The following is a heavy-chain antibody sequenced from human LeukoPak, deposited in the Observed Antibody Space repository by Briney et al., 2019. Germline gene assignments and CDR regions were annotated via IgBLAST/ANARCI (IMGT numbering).Heavy chain of an antibody. CDR3: ARDSQAVGTDFDY. CDR2: ISSSGSTI. V-gene: IGHV3-48*03. J-gene: IGHJ4*02. CDR1: GFTFSSYE. Sequence: GGSLRLSCAASGFTFSSYEMNWVRQAPGKGLDWVSYISSSGSTIYYADSVKGRFTISRDYAKNSLYLQMHSLRAEDTAVYYCARDSQAVGTDFDYWGQGTLVTVSS. D-gene: IGHD6-13*01.